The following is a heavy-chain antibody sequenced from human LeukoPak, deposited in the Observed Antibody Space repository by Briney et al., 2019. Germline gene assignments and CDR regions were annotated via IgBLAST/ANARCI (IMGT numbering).Heavy chain of an antibody. CDR1: GFTFSSYS. Sequence: PGGSLRLSCAASGFTFSSYSMNWVRQAPGKGLEWVSYISSSSSTIYYADSVKGRFTISRDNAKNSLYLQMNSLRAEDTAVYYCARDTAILPGDFDYWGQGTLVTVSS. CDR2: ISSSSSTI. V-gene: IGHV3-48*01. D-gene: IGHD3-10*01. J-gene: IGHJ4*02. CDR3: ARDTAILPGDFDY.